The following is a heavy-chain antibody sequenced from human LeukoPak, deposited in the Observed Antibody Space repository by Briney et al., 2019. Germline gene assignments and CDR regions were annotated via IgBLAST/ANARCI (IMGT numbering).Heavy chain of an antibody. CDR2: IKQDGGEK. J-gene: IGHJ4*02. CDR1: GFTFSSYG. D-gene: IGHD3-3*01. CDR3: ARVYYDFWNSYTYYFDR. V-gene: IGHV3-7*04. Sequence: GGSLRLSCAASGFTFSSYGMHWVRQAPGKGLEWVANIKQDGGEKYYVDSVKGRFTISRDNAKNSLYLQMNTLRAEDTAIYYCARVYYDFWNSYTYYFDRWGQGTLVTVSS.